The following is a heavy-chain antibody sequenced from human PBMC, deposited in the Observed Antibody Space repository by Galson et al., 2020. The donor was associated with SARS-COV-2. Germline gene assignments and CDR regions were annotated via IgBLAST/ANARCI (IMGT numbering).Heavy chain of an antibody. Sequence: GESLKISCAASGFTFSSYAMSWVRQAPGKGLEWVSAISGSGGSTYYADPVKGRFTISRDNSKNTLYLQMNSLRAEDMAVDYCAAAAGTGHFDFWGQGTLVYVSS. V-gene: IGHV3-23*01. J-gene: IGHJ4*02. CDR3: AAAAGTGHFDF. CDR2: ISGSGGST. D-gene: IGHD6-13*01. CDR1: GFTFSSYA.